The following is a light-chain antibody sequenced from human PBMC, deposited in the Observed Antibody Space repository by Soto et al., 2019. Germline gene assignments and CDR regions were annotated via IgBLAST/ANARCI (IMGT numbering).Light chain of an antibody. CDR3: CLYVGATTYV. CDR2: EGH. J-gene: IGLJ1*01. CDR1: SRYVGTYSL. V-gene: IGLV2-23*01. Sequence: QSALAQPASISGSPRQSTTISSTVASRYVGTYSLVSWYQQHPGKAPKVVIYEGHKRPSGVPDRFSGSTSVNTASLTISGLQTDDEADYYCCLYVGATTYVFGTGTKVTVL.